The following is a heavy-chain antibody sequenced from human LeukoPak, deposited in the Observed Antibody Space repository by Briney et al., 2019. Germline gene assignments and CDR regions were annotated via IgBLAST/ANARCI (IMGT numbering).Heavy chain of an antibody. J-gene: IGHJ5*02. CDR2: ISSSSSYI. V-gene: IGHV3-21*04. CDR3: AKGPGPTVRGDNWFDP. D-gene: IGHD3-10*01. CDR1: GFTFSSYS. Sequence: GGSLRLSCAASGFTFSSYSMNWVRQAPGKGLEWVSSISSSSSYIYYADSVKGRFTISRDNAKNSLYLQMNSLRAEDMALYYCAKGPGPTVRGDNWFDPWGQGTLVTVSS.